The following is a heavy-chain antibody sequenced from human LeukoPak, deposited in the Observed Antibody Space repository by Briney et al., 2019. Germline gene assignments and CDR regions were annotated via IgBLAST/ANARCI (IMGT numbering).Heavy chain of an antibody. J-gene: IGHJ4*02. Sequence: SETLSLTCTVSGDPISTYYWRWVRQPPGKGVEWGGYVYFGGSANYNSSLKSRVTISVDTSKNQFSLKLTSVTAADTAVYYCARHFRSGGTQYGSSWTFDYWGQGTLVTVSS. CDR2: VYFGGSA. CDR3: ARHFRSGGTQYGSSWTFDY. CDR1: GDPISTYY. D-gene: IGHD6-13*01. V-gene: IGHV4-59*08.